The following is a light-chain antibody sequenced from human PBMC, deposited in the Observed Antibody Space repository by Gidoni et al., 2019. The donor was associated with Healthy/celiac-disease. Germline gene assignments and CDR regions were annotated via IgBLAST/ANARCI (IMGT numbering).Light chain of an antibody. CDR1: QSVSSY. J-gene: IGKJ1*01. V-gene: IGKV3-11*01. CDR2: DAS. CDR3: QQRSNWPT. Sequence: EIVLTQSPATLSLSPGERATLSCRASQSVSSYLAWYQQKPGQAPRLLIYDASNRATGIPARFSGSGSGTDFTLTISSLEPEDFAVYYCQQRSNWPTFGKGPRWKSN.